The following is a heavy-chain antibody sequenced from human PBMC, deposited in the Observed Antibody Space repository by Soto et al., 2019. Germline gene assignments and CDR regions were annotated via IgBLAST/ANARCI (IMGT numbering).Heavy chain of an antibody. Sequence: ASVKVSCKASGCTFTSYYMHWVRQAPGQGLEWMGIINPSGGSTSYAQKFQGRVTMTRDTSTSTVYMELSSLRSEDTAVYYCARDYRGDYVRVGWFDPWGQGTLVTVSS. CDR3: ARDYRGDYVRVGWFDP. D-gene: IGHD4-17*01. V-gene: IGHV1-46*01. CDR2: INPSGGST. J-gene: IGHJ5*02. CDR1: GCTFTSYY.